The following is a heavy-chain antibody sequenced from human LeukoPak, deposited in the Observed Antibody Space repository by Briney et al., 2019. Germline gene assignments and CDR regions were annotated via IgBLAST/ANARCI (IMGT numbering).Heavy chain of an antibody. CDR1: GFTFSSYW. V-gene: IGHV3-74*01. CDR3: ARGYDFWRKDI. D-gene: IGHD3-3*01. Sequence: GGSLRLSCAASGFTFSSYWMHWVRQAPGKGLVWVSHVNSDGRSTNYADSVKGRFTISRDNAKNTLYLQMNSLTAEDTAVYYCARGYDFWRKDIWGQGTMVIVSS. J-gene: IGHJ3*02. CDR2: VNSDGRST.